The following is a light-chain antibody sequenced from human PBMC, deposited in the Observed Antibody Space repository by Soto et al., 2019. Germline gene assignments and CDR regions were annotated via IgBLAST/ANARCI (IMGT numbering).Light chain of an antibody. J-gene: IGKJ1*01. CDR1: QSVSSN. CDR2: GAS. V-gene: IGKV3-15*01. Sequence: EIVMTQSPATLSVSPGERATLSCRASQSVSSNLAGYHQQHGQAPSLLIYGASTRATGIPARFSGSGSGTEFTLTISSLQSEDFAVYYCQQYNTWPRTFGQGTKVEIK. CDR3: QQYNTWPRT.